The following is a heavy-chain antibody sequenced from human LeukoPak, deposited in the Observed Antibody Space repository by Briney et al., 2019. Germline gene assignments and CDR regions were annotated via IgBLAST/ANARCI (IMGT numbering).Heavy chain of an antibody. D-gene: IGHD5-24*01. CDR1: GFPFSSYW. CDR3: TRVGYIDEGIDY. V-gene: IGHV3-7*04. J-gene: IGHJ4*02. Sequence: GGSLRLSCVASGFPFSSYWMTWVRQAPGKGLEWVANIKQDGSKKSYVDSVKGRFTISRDNAKNSLYLQMNSLRAEDTAIDYCTRVGYIDEGIDYWGQGTLLTVSS. CDR2: IKQDGSKK.